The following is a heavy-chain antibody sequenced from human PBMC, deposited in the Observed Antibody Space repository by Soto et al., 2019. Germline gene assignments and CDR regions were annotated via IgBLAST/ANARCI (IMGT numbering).Heavy chain of an antibody. Sequence: QVLLVESGGGVVQPGRSLRISCAVSGFTFSSFGMHWVRQAPGKGLEWVAVISDDGSSKHYADSLKGRFTISRDNSNNTLDLQMDSLGPEDTAVYYCAKDRWGDFGDLNLLGYWGQGTLVTVSS. J-gene: IGHJ4*02. CDR1: GFTFSSFG. CDR3: AKDRWGDFGDLNLLGY. CDR2: ISDDGSSK. V-gene: IGHV3-30*18. D-gene: IGHD4-17*01.